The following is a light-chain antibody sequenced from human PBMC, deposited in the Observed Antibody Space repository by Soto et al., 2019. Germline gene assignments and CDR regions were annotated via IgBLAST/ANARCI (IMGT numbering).Light chain of an antibody. CDR2: AAS. CDR3: QQLSSLPYT. CDR1: QDISSY. Sequence: IQLTQSPSSLSAFIGDRVTITCRASQDISSYLAWYQQKPGKAPKVLIFAASTLQTGVPSRFSGSGSGTDFTLTMNCLQPEDFATYHCQQLSSLPYTFGQGTRLEIK. V-gene: IGKV1-9*01. J-gene: IGKJ2*01.